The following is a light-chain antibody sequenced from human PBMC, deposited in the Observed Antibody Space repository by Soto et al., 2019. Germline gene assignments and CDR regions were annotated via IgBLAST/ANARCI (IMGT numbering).Light chain of an antibody. CDR1: QSVSSS. CDR2: DAS. Sequence: DIQMTQSPSTLSAFVGDRVTITYRASQSVSSSLAWDQQKPGKAPKLLIYDASTLESGVPSRFSGSGYRTECTLTSNSLQPGHFATYYCQQYESFSPYTCGQGTRLEI. V-gene: IGKV1-5*01. J-gene: IGKJ2*01. CDR3: QQYESFSPYT.